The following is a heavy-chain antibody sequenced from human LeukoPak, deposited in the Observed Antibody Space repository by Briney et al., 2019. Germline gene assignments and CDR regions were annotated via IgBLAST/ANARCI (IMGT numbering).Heavy chain of an antibody. J-gene: IGHJ5*02. CDR3: ARKRGYSGYNPHWFDP. D-gene: IGHD5-12*01. CDR2: ISSSGSTI. Sequence: GGSLRLSCAASGFTFSSYEMNWVRQAPGKGLEWVSYISSSGSTIYYADSVKGRFTISRDNAKNSLYLQMNSLRAEDTAVYYCARKRGYSGYNPHWFDPWGQGTLVTVSS. CDR1: GFTFSSYE. V-gene: IGHV3-48*03.